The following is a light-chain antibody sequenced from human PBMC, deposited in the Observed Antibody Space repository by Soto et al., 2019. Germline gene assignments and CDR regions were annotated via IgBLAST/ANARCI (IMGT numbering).Light chain of an antibody. V-gene: IGLV8-61*01. CDR1: SGSVSSSYY. CDR3: VLYMGSGIGV. J-gene: IGLJ3*02. CDR2: NTV. Sequence: QTVVTQEPSFSVSPGGTVTLTCGLSSGSVSSSYYPSWYQQTPGQAPRKVIYNTVTRSSGVPDRFSGSILGNKAALTITGAQADDECDYYCVLYMGSGIGVFGGGTQLTVL.